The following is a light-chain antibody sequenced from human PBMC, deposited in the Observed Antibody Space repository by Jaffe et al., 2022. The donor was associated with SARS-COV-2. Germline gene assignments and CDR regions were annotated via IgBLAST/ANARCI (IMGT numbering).Light chain of an antibody. V-gene: IGKV3-11*01. J-gene: IGKJ4*01. CDR1: QSLANN. CDR2: DGV. CDR3: QQRGDWWGPVT. Sequence: EIVLTQSPGTLSLSPGERATVACRASQSLANNLAWYQQKPGQPPRLLLYDGVNRATGIPTRFRGRGSGTDFTLIIDTLEPEDFAVYYCQQRGDWWGPVTFGGGTTVEI.